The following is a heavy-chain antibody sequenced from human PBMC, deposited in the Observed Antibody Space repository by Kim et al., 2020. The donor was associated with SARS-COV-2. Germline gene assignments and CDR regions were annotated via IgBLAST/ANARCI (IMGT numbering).Heavy chain of an antibody. Sequence: SETLSLTCAVYGGSFSGYYWSWIRQPPGKGLEWIGEINHSGSTNYNPSLKSRVTISVDTSKNQFSLKLSSVTAADTAVYYCARVAYYDSSAQPDYWGQGTLVTVSS. CDR3: ARVAYYDSSAQPDY. CDR1: GGSFSGYY. CDR2: INHSGST. D-gene: IGHD3-22*01. J-gene: IGHJ4*02. V-gene: IGHV4-34*01.